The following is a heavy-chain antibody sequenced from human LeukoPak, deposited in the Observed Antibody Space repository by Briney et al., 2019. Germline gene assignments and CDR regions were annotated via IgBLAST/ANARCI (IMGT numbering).Heavy chain of an antibody. Sequence: SETLSLTCAVSGDSFSSHYWTWIRQPPGKGLEWIGYISYIGSTNYNPSLKSRVTISIDTSKDQFSLKLSSVTAADTAAYYCARDLVTVTKGFDIWGQGTMVSVS. D-gene: IGHD4-17*01. CDR2: ISYIGST. J-gene: IGHJ3*02. CDR3: ARDLVTVTKGFDI. V-gene: IGHV4-59*11. CDR1: GDSFSSHY.